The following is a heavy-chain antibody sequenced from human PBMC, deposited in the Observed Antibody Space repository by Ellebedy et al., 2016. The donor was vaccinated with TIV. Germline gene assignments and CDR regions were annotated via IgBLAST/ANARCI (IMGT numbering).Heavy chain of an antibody. CDR2: ISSSGTTK. D-gene: IGHD2-15*01. V-gene: IGHV3-48*03. Sequence: PGGSLRLSCAASGFPFSSFEFNWVRQSPGTGLEWVSYISSSGTTKYYADSVKGRFTISRDNAKNSLYLQMNSLRAEDTAVYYCAAAHYYFYGKDVWGQGTRVTVSS. J-gene: IGHJ6*02. CDR1: GFPFSSFE. CDR3: AAAHYYFYGKDV.